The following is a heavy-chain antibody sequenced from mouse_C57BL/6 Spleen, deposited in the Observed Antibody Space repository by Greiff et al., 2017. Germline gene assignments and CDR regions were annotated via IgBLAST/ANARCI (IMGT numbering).Heavy chain of an antibody. CDR2: INYDGSST. V-gene: IGHV5-16*01. Sequence: EVKLVESEGGLVQPGSSMKLSCTASGFTFSDYYMAWVRQVPEKGLEWVANINYDGSSTYYLDSLKSRFIISRDNAKNILYLQMSSLKSEDTATYYCARRGYGSWDWYFDVWGTGTTVTVSS. CDR1: GFTFSDYY. D-gene: IGHD1-1*01. J-gene: IGHJ1*03. CDR3: ARRGYGSWDWYFDV.